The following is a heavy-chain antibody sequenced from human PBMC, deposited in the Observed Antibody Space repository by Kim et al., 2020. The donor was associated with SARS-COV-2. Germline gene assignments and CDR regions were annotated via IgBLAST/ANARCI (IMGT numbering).Heavy chain of an antibody. CDR3: ARARGTKYNWFDP. Sequence: GGSLRLSCAASGFTFSSYSMNWVHQAPGKGLEWVSSISSSSSYIYYADSVKGRFTISRDNAKNSLYLQMNSLRAEDTAVYYCARARGTKYNWFDPWGQGTLVTVSS. D-gene: IGHD2-8*01. CDR1: GFTFSSYS. V-gene: IGHV3-21*01. CDR2: ISSSSSYI. J-gene: IGHJ5*02.